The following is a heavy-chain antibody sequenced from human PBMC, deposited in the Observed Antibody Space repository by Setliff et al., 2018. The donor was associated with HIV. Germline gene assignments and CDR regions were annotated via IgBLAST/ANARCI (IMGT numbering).Heavy chain of an antibody. Sequence: PSETLSLTCAVYGGSFSGYYWTWIRQPPGKGLEWIGEINHSGSTNYNPSLKSRVSMSVDTSKNQFSLSLSSVTAADTAVFYCARASTGYSSIWYRNGLTYYNYMDVWGRGTKVTVS. D-gene: IGHD6-13*01. CDR3: ARASTGYSSIWYRNGLTYYNYMDV. CDR1: GGSFSGYY. V-gene: IGHV4-34*01. CDR2: INHSGST. J-gene: IGHJ6*03.